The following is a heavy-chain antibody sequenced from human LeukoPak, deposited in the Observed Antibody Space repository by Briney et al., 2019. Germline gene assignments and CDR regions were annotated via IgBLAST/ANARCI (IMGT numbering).Heavy chain of an antibody. CDR2: IDHSGST. J-gene: IGHJ5*02. V-gene: IGHV4-38-2*02. CDR3: ARDPRYCGSGSPGWFDP. Sequence: SETLSLTCTVSGYSISSGYYWGWIRQPPGKGLEWTGSIDHSGSTYYNPSLKSRITISVDTSKNQFSLKLSSVTAADTAVYYCARDPRYCGSGSPGWFDPWGQGTLVTVSS. CDR1: GYSISSGYY. D-gene: IGHD3-10*01.